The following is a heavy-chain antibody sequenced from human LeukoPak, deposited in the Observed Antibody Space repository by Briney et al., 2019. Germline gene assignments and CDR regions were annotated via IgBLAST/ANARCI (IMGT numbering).Heavy chain of an antibody. V-gene: IGHV3-7*01. J-gene: IGHJ6*03. Sequence: GGSLRLSCVALEFSFETYWMSWVRQAPGKGPEWVANINEDGSEKHYVGSVRGRFTISRDNADNSLHLQMNSLRPEDMAVYYCERGKTMDVWAKGPRSPSP. CDR3: ERGKTMDV. CDR1: EFSFETYW. CDR2: INEDGSEK.